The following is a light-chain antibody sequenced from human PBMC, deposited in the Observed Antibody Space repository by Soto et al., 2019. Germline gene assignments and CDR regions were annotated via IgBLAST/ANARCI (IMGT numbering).Light chain of an antibody. Sequence: DIQMTQSPSTLSASVGDRVTITCRATQSISSWLAWYQQKPGKAPKLLIYKASSLESGVPSRFSGSGSGTEFTITISSLQPDDFATYYCQQYNSYSTFSQGTKVEIK. CDR3: QQYNSYST. CDR2: KAS. J-gene: IGKJ1*01. CDR1: QSISSW. V-gene: IGKV1-5*03.